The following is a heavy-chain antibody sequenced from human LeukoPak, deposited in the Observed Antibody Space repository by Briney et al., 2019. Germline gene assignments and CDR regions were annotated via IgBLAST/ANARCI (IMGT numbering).Heavy chain of an antibody. D-gene: IGHD6-13*01. CDR2: ISGSGGST. CDR3: AKYSASSWFPRGAFDI. J-gene: IGHJ3*02. Sequence: GGSLRLSCAASGFTFSSYGMHWVRQAPGKGLEWVAAISGSGGSTYYADSVKGRFTISRDNSKNTLYLQMNSLRAEDTAVYYCAKYSASSWFPRGAFDIWGQGTMVTVSS. V-gene: IGHV3-23*01. CDR1: GFTFSSYG.